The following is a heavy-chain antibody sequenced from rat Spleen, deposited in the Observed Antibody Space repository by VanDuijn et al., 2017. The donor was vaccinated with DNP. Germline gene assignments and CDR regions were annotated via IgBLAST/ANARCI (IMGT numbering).Heavy chain of an antibody. V-gene: IGHV3-1*01. CDR2: ISYSGTT. CDR1: FYSITSSNN. J-gene: IGHJ2*01. CDR3: ARWETYSSYIYGYFDY. D-gene: IGHD1-2*01. Sequence: EVLLQESGPGLVKPSQSLSLTCSVTFYSITSSNNWNWLRKFPGNKMEWMAYISYSGTTAYNPSLRSRISITRDTSKNQFFLQLNSVTTEDTPTYYCARWETYSSYIYGYFDYWGQGVMVTVSS.